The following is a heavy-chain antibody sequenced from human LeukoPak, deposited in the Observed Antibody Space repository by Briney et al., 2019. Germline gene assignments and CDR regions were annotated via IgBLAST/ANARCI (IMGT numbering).Heavy chain of an antibody. CDR3: AKDIVVVPALHDAFDI. Sequence: PGGSLRLSCAASGFTFSSYGMHWVRQAPGKGLEWVAFIRYDGSNKYYADSVKGRFTISRDNSKNTLYLQMNSLRAEDTAVYYCAKDIVVVPALHDAFDIWGQGTTVTVSS. CDR1: GFTFSSYG. D-gene: IGHD2-2*01. J-gene: IGHJ3*02. CDR2: IRYDGSNK. V-gene: IGHV3-30*02.